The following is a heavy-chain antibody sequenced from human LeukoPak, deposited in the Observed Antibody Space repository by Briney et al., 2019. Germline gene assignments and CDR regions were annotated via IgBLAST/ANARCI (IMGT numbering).Heavy chain of an antibody. CDR3: ARVETYYDILTGYYYFDY. CDR1: GGTFSSYA. Sequence: SVKVSCKASGGTFSSYAISWVRQAPGQGLEWMGGIIPIFGTANYAQKFQGRVTITADESTSTAYMELSSLRSEDTAVYYCARVETYYDILTGYYYFDYWGQGTLVTVS. V-gene: IGHV1-69*01. J-gene: IGHJ4*02. D-gene: IGHD3-9*01. CDR2: IIPIFGTA.